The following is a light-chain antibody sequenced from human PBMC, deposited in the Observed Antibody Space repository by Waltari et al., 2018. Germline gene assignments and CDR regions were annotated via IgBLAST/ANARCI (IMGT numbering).Light chain of an antibody. CDR1: KLGDKY. CDR3: QAWDSSTVV. J-gene: IGLJ2*01. V-gene: IGLV3-1*01. CDR2: EDK. Sequence: SYELTQPPSVSVSPGQTASITCSGDKLGDKYVSWYHHKPGQSPVLVIDEDKKRPSGVPERFSGSNAENTATLTISVQQARDDADYYCQAWDSSTVVFAGGTKLTVL.